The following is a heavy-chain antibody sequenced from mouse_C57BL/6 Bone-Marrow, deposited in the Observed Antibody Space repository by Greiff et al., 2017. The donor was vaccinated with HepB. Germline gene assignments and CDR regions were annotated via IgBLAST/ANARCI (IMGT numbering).Heavy chain of an antibody. Sequence: VQLQQSGAELVKPGASVKMSCKASGYTFTSYWITWVKQRPGQGLEWIGDIYPGSGSTNYNEKFKSKATLTVDTSSSTAYMQLSSLTSEDSAVYYCARGWLRRRTWFAFWGRGTRVTVTA. D-gene: IGHD2-2*01. CDR2: IYPGSGST. V-gene: IGHV1-55*01. CDR1: GYTFTSYW. J-gene: IGHJ3*01. CDR3: ARGWLRRRTWFAF.